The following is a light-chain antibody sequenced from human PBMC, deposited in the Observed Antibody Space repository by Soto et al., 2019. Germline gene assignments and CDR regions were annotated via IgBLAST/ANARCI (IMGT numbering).Light chain of an antibody. CDR2: GAS. V-gene: IGKV3-20*01. CDR1: QSVSSSY. J-gene: IGKJ2*01. CDR3: LQYGSSPYT. Sequence: EIVWTQSPGTLSLSPGGRATLSCRASQSVSSSYLAWYQQKPGQAPSPLIYGASSRATGLPDRFSGSGSGTEFTLTISRLEPEDFAVYYCLQYGSSPYTFGQGTKLQI.